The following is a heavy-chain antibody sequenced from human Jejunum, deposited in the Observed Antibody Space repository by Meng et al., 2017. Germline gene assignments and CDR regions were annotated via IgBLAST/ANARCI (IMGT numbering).Heavy chain of an antibody. Sequence: GESLKISCAASGFTVSSNYITWVRQAPGKGLEWLSVIYSSGSKYYVGSLQGRFSIPRDSYQNTVFLQMNSLGAEDTALYYCARALYRGIRGYYFDSWGQGTLVTVSS. CDR2: IYSSGSK. D-gene: IGHD4-23*01. CDR3: ARALYRGIRGYYFDS. V-gene: IGHV3-53*01. J-gene: IGHJ4*02. CDR1: GFTVSSNY.